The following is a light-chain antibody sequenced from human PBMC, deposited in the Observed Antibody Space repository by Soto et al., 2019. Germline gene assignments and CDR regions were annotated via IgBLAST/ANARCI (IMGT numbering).Light chain of an antibody. CDR1: SGSIASNY. V-gene: IGLV6-57*04. J-gene: IGLJ1*01. CDR2: EDN. Sequence: NFMLTQPHSVSESPGKTVTISCTRSSGSIASNYVQWYQQRPGSAPTTVIYEDNQRPSGVPDRFSGSIDSSSNSASLTISGLKTEDEADYYCQSYDSSTLNYGFGTGTKVTVL. CDR3: QSYDSSTLNYG.